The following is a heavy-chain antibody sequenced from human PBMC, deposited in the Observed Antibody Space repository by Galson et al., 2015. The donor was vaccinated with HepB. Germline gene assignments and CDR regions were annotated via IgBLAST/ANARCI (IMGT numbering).Heavy chain of an antibody. CDR1: GGTFSSYA. V-gene: IGHV1-69*13. CDR2: IIPIFGTA. CDR3: ARDRGSGSYKDY. D-gene: IGHD1-26*01. J-gene: IGHJ4*02. Sequence: SVKVSCKASGGTFSSYAISWVRQAPGQGLEWMGGIIPIFGTANYAQKFQGRVTITADESTSTAYMELSSLRSEDTAVYYCARDRGSGSYKDYWGQGTLVTVSS.